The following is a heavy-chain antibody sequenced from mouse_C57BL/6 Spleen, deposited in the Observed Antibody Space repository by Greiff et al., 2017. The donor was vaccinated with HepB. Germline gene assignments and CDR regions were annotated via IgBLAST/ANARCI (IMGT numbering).Heavy chain of an antibody. CDR1: GYTFTSYW. Sequence: VQLQQPGAELVKPGASVKLSCKASGYTFTSYWMHWVKQRPGQGLEWIGMIHPNSGSTNYNEKFKSKATLTVDKSSSTAYMQLSSLTSEDSAVYYGARGTSKGGAMDYWGQGTSVTVSS. D-gene: IGHD2-10*02. V-gene: IGHV1-64*01. CDR2: IHPNSGST. J-gene: IGHJ4*01. CDR3: ARGTSKGGAMDY.